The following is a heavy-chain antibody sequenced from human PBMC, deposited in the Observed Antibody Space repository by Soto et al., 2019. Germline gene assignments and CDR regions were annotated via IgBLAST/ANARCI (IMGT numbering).Heavy chain of an antibody. V-gene: IGHV3-53*01. CDR3: ARDPSTTGYYGLDV. J-gene: IGHJ6*02. CDR2: IYSGGVT. Sequence: EVQLVESGGGLIQPGGSLRLSCEASRFTVKNYQMNWVRQAPGKGLEWVSVIYSGGVTYYPDSVKGRFTIIRDTSKNAVYLQMNSLRADDTAIYYCARDPSTTGYYGLDVWVQGTTVTVSS. CDR1: RFTVKNYQ. D-gene: IGHD1-1*01.